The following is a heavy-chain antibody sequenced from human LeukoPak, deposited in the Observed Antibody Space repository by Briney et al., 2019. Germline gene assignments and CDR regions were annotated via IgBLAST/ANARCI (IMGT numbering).Heavy chain of an antibody. J-gene: IGHJ4*02. Sequence: GGSLRLSCAASGFTFSSYEMHWVRQAPGKGLEWVSGISWNSGSIGYADSVKGRFTISRNNAKNSLYLQMNSLRAEDTAIYYCAKEYTGTFSPFPSYFDNWGQGTLVTVSS. CDR1: GFTFSSYE. CDR3: AKEYTGTFSPFPSYFDN. CDR2: ISWNSGSI. D-gene: IGHD1-26*01. V-gene: IGHV3-9*01.